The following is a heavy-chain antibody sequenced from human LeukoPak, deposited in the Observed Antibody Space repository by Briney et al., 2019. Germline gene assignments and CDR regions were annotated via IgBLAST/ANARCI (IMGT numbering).Heavy chain of an antibody. CDR1: GGSISTSSYY. V-gene: IGHV4-39*07. D-gene: IGHD6-13*01. Sequence: PSETLSLTCTVSGGSISTSSYYWGWIRQPPGKGLEWIGSMYHSGSTYYNPSLKSRVTISVDTSKNQFSLKLSSVTAADTAVYYCARFDSSSWYVFDYWGQGTLVTASS. J-gene: IGHJ4*02. CDR3: ARFDSSSWYVFDY. CDR2: MYHSGST.